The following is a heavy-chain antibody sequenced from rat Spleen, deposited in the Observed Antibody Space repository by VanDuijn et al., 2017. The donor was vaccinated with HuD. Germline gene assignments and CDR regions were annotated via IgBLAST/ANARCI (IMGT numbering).Heavy chain of an antibody. CDR1: GFTFSDYG. Sequence: EVQLVESGGGLVQPGRSLKLSCAASGFTFSDYGMAWVRQAPTKGLEWVATISYGDSSGHSSTYYRDAVKGRFTVSRENAESTLYLLMDSLRSEDTATYYCVRQDTSGYSNWFAYWGQGTLVTVSS. CDR3: VRQDTSGYSNWFAY. V-gene: IGHV5-29*01. J-gene: IGHJ3*01. D-gene: IGHD4-3*01. CDR2: ISYGDSSGHSST.